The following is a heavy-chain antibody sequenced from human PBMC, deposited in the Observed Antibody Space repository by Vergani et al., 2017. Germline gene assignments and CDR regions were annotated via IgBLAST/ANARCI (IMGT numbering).Heavy chain of an antibody. D-gene: IGHD1-1*01. CDR2: IDFKGNDA. Sequence: QMQLVESGGGVIQPGGSLRLSCAASGFTFSSDGMQWVRQAPGKGLEWVALIDFKGNDAYYTDSVRGRFIISRDNSKNTLYLQMNSLRAEDTAVYYCAKDPGWNDANWFDPWGQGTLVTVSS. V-gene: IGHV3-30*02. CDR1: GFTFSSDG. J-gene: IGHJ5*02. CDR3: AKDPGWNDANWFDP.